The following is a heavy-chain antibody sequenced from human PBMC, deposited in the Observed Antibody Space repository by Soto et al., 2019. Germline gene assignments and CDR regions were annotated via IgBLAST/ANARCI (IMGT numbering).Heavy chain of an antibody. CDR2: ISSKGDAT. CDR3: SRRRGYQNYDQYYLDV. Sequence: GGSLRLSCAASGFIFSDYSMHWVRQAPGKGLEHIAAISSKGDATYYPRSVRGRVTISTDNSKSTLDLQMGSLRPEDMAVEYCSRRRGYQNYDQYYLDVWGKGTTVTVSS. V-gene: IGHV3-64*01. J-gene: IGHJ6*03. D-gene: IGHD6-13*01. CDR1: GFIFSDYS.